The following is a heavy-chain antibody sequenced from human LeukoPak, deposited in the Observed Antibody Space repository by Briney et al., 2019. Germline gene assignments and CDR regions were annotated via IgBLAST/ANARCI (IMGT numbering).Heavy chain of an antibody. V-gene: IGHV1-69*13. CDR1: GYTFTSYY. Sequence: SVKVSCKASGYTFTSYYMHWVRQAPGQGLEWMGGIIPIFGTANCAQKFQGRVTITADESTSTAYMELSSLRSEDTAVYYCARGELGMATIYFDYWGQGTLVTVSS. CDR3: ARGELGMATIYFDY. J-gene: IGHJ4*02. D-gene: IGHD5-24*01. CDR2: IIPIFGTA.